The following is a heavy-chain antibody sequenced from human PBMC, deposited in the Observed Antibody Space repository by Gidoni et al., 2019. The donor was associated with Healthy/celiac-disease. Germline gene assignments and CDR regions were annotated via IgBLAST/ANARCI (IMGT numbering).Heavy chain of an antibody. V-gene: IGHV4-61*02. CDR3: ASSPIRLMHTHYYYYYYMDV. D-gene: IGHD3-16*01. CDR2: IYTSGST. J-gene: IGHJ6*03. CDR1: GGSISSGSYY. Sequence: QVQLQESGPGLVKPSQTLSLTCTVSGGSISSGSYYWSWIRQPAGKGLEWIGRIYTSGSTNYNPSLKSRVTMSVDTSKNQFSLKLSSVTAADTAVYYCASSPIRLMHTHYYYYYYMDVWGKGTTVTVSS.